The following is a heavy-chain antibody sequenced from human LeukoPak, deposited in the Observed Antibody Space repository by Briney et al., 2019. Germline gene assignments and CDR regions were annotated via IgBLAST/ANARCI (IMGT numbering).Heavy chain of an antibody. V-gene: IGHV4-59*08. Sequence: SETLSLTCSVSGGSISSYSWSWLRQPPGKGLEWIGLIFYSGSTSYNPSLKSRVTISVDTSKNQFSLTLNSVTAADTAVYYCARHIRAAAALRGFDYWGQGTLVTVSS. CDR2: IFYSGST. CDR1: GGSISSYS. D-gene: IGHD6-13*01. CDR3: ARHIRAAAALRGFDY. J-gene: IGHJ4*02.